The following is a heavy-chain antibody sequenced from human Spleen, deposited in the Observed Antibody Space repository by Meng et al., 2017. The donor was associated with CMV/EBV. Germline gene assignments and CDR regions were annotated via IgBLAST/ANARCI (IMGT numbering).Heavy chain of an antibody. CDR3: ARESANYGSAP. CDR1: GGSISSGDYY. J-gene: IGHJ5*02. V-gene: IGHV4-30-4*08. Sequence: QVQLQESGPGLVKPSXXXXXXCTVSGGSISSGDYYWSWIRQPPGKGLEWIGYIYYSGSTYYNPSLKSRVTISVDTSKNQFSLKLSSVTAADTAVYYCARESANYGSAPWGQGTLVTVS. CDR2: IYYSGST. D-gene: IGHD4/OR15-4a*01.